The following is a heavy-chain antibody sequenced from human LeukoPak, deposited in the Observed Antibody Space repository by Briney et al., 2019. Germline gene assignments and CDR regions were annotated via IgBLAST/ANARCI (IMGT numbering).Heavy chain of an antibody. V-gene: IGHV4-59*01. D-gene: IGHD3-10*01. CDR1: GGSISSYY. CDR3: ARALGESDY. Sequence: KPSETLSLTCTVSGGSISSYYWSWIRQPPGKGLEWIGYIYYSGSTNYNPSLKSRVTISVDTSKNQFSLKLSSVTAADTAVYYCARALGESDYWGQGTLVTVSS. J-gene: IGHJ4*02. CDR2: IYYSGST.